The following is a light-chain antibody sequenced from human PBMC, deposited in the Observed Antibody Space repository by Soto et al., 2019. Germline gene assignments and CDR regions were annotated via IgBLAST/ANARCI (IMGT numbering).Light chain of an antibody. Sequence: QSALTQPASVSGSPGQSITISCTGTSSDIGAFTSVSWYQQHPGKSPKLIIYDIIHRPSGVSDRFSGSKSVNTASLTVSGRPPEDEANYYCSSYSRTTTLVVFGGGTKVTVL. CDR3: SSYSRTTTLVV. CDR2: DII. V-gene: IGLV2-14*03. J-gene: IGLJ2*01. CDR1: SSDIGAFTS.